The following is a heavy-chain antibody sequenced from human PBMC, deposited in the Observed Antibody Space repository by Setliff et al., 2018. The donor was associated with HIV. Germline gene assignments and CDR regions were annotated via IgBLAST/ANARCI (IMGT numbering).Heavy chain of an antibody. J-gene: IGHJ4*02. CDR1: GGACSGYY. Sequence: SETLSLTCAVYGGACSGYYWSWIRQPPGKGLEWMGEINHSGSTNYNPSLKSRVTISVDTSKSQFSLKLSSVTAADTAVYYCAIRGSSGWYVGGYFDYWGQGTLVTVS. CDR2: INHSGST. V-gene: IGHV4-34*01. D-gene: IGHD6-19*01. CDR3: AIRGSSGWYVGGYFDY.